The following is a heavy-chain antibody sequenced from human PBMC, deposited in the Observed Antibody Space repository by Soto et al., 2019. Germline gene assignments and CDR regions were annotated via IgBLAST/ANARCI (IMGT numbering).Heavy chain of an antibody. Sequence: EVQLLESGGGLIQPGGSLRLSCAASGFTFSSYAMSWVRQAPGKGLEWVSAISTSGGSTYYADSVKGRFTISRDNSKNTLYLQMNSLRAEDTAVYYCAKQGWLVLGYYGMDVWGQGTTVTVSS. CDR2: ISTSGGST. V-gene: IGHV3-23*01. CDR3: AKQGWLVLGYYGMDV. J-gene: IGHJ6*02. CDR1: GFTFSSYA. D-gene: IGHD6-19*01.